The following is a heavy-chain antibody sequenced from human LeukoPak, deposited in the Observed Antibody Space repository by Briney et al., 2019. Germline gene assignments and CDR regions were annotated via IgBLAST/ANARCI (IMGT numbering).Heavy chain of an antibody. Sequence: GGSLRLSCAASGFTFSSYAMHWVRQAPGKGLEWVAVISYDGSNKYYADSVKGRFTISRDNSKNTLYLQMNSLRAEDTAVYYCARDRGRSVATSYFDYWGQGTLVTVSS. CDR2: ISYDGSNK. CDR3: ARDRGRSVATSYFDY. J-gene: IGHJ4*02. V-gene: IGHV3-30-3*01. D-gene: IGHD5-12*01. CDR1: GFTFSSYA.